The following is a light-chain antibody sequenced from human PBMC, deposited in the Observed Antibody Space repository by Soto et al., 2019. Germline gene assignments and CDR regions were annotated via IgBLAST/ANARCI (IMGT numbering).Light chain of an antibody. J-gene: IGKJ5*01. V-gene: IGKV3-20*01. CDR3: QQYATSPIT. CDR1: QNVITNY. Sequence: EIVLTQSPGTLSFSPGERATLSCWASQNVITNYLAWYQQKPGQAPRLLIYCASRRATGIPDRFSGSGSGTDFTLTISRLEPEDFAVYYCQQYATSPITFGQGTRLEI. CDR2: CAS.